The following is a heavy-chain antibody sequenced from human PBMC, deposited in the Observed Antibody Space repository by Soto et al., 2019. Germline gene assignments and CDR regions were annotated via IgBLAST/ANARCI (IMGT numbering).Heavy chain of an antibody. D-gene: IGHD3-22*01. V-gene: IGHV3-20*04. CDR3: ARVPYFYDSSGYYVDY. Sequence: EVQLVESGGGVVRPGGSLRLSCAASGFSFDDYGMSWVRQGPGKGLEWVSGINWNGGSTGYADSVKGRFTISRDNAKNSLYLQMKSLRAEDTALYYCARVPYFYDSSGYYVDYWGQGTLVTVSS. CDR1: GFSFDDYG. CDR2: INWNGGST. J-gene: IGHJ4*02.